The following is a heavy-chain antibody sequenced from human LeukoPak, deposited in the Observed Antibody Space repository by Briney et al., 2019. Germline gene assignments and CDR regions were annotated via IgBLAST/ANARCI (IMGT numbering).Heavy chain of an antibody. CDR1: GFTFSSYA. Sequence: GGSLRLSCAASGFTFSSYAMSWVRQAPGKGLEWVSAISGSGGSTYYADSVKGRFTISRDNSKNTLYLQMNSLRAEDTAVYYCAKPENYGYSGYEYYFDYWGQGTLVTVSS. CDR3: AKPENYGYSGYEYYFDY. V-gene: IGHV3-23*01. D-gene: IGHD5-12*01. CDR2: ISGSGGST. J-gene: IGHJ4*02.